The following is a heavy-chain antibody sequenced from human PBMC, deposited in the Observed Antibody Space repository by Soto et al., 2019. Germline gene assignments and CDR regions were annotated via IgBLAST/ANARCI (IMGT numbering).Heavy chain of an antibody. CDR2: ISSSSSTI. J-gene: IGHJ5*02. D-gene: IGHD1-26*01. CDR3: AREGGSLTCFDP. Sequence: EVQLVESGGGLVQPGGSRRLSCAASGFTISSYSINCVRQAPGTGLGWVSYISSSSSTIYYADSVKGRLTISRDNAKNSLYLQMNSLRDEDTAVYYCAREGGSLTCFDPWGQGTMVTVSS. CDR1: GFTISSYS. V-gene: IGHV3-48*02.